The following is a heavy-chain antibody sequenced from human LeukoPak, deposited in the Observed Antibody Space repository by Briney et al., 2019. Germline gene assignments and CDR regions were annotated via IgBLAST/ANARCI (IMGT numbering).Heavy chain of an antibody. CDR2: IYYSGST. D-gene: IGHD5-18*01. CDR3: ALRGYSYGYSPVIDY. Sequence: SETLSLTCTLSGGSISSGDYYWSWIRQPPGKGLEWIGYIYYSGSTYYNPSLKSRVTISVDTSKNQFSLKLSSVTAADTAVYYCALRGYSYGYSPVIDYWGQGTLVTVSS. V-gene: IGHV4-30-4*08. CDR1: GGSISSGDYY. J-gene: IGHJ4*02.